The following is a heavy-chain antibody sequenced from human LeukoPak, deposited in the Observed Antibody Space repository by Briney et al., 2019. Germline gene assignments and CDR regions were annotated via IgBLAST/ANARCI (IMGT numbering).Heavy chain of an antibody. V-gene: IGHV5-51*01. J-gene: IGHJ4*02. CDR1: GYSFTSYW. D-gene: IGHD3-3*01. Sequence: GESLKISCKGSGYSFTSYWIGWVRQMPGKGLEWMGIIYPGDSDTRYSPSFQGQVTISADKSISTAYLQWSSLKASDTAMYYCATSRMIRDFWSGYRYWGQGTLVTVSS. CDR3: ATSRMIRDFWSGYRY. CDR2: IYPGDSDT.